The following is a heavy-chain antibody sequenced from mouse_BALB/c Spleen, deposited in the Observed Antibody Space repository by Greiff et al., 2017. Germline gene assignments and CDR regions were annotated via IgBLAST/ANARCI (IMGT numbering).Heavy chain of an antibody. CDR1: GYTFSSYW. V-gene: IGHV1-9*01. J-gene: IGHJ2*01. D-gene: IGHD4-1*01. Sequence: VKVVESGAELMKPGASVKISCKATGYTFSSYWIEWVKQRPGHGLEWIGEILPGSGSTNYNEKFKGKATFTADTSSNTAYMQLSSLTSEDSAVYYCARTGNFDYWGQGTTLTVSS. CDR2: ILPGSGST. CDR3: ARTGNFDY.